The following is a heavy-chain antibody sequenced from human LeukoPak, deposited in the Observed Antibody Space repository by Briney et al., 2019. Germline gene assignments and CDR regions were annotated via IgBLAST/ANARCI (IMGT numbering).Heavy chain of an antibody. J-gene: IGHJ4*02. CDR2: ISGSGGST. Sequence: PGGSLRLSCAASGFTFSSYAMSWVRQAPGKGLEWVSAISGSGGSTYYADSVKGRFTISRDNSKNTLYLQMNSLRAEDTAVYYCAKDREISTQLLSRSLGGDDYWGQGTLVTVSS. V-gene: IGHV3-23*01. D-gene: IGHD2-2*01. CDR1: GFTFSSYA. CDR3: AKDREISTQLLSRSLGGDDY.